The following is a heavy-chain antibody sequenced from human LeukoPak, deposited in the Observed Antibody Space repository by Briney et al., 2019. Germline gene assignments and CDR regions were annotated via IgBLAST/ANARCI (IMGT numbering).Heavy chain of an antibody. CDR3: ARLYGSGSSLYFDY. J-gene: IGHJ4*02. CDR2: IYYSGST. Sequence: PSETLSLTCTVSGGSISSSSYYWGWIRQPPGTGLEWIGSIYYSGSTYYNPSLKSRVTISVDTSKNQFSLKLSSVTAADTAVYYCARLYGSGSSLYFDYWGQGTLVTVSS. D-gene: IGHD3-10*01. V-gene: IGHV4-39*07. CDR1: GGSISSSSYY.